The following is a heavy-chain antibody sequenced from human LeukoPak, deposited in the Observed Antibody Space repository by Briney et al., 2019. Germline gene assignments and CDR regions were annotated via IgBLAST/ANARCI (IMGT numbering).Heavy chain of an antibody. CDR3: ATAGNDYGDYQLDY. CDR1: GGSFSGYY. Sequence: SETLSLTCAVYGGSFSGYYWSWIRQPPGKELEWIGEINHSGSTNYNPSLKSRVTISVDTSKNQFSLKLSSVTAADTAVYYCATAGNDYGDYQLDYWGQGTLVTVSS. CDR2: INHSGST. J-gene: IGHJ4*02. D-gene: IGHD4-17*01. V-gene: IGHV4-34*01.